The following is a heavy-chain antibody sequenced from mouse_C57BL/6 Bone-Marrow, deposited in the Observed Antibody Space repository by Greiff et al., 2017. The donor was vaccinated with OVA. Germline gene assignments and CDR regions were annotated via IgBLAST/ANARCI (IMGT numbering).Heavy chain of an antibody. CDR3: ASTMVEFAY. V-gene: IGHV1-4*01. CDR1: GYTFTSYT. J-gene: IGHJ3*01. D-gene: IGHD1-1*02. Sequence: VKLMESGAELARPGASVKMSCKASGYTFTSYTMHWVKQRPGQGLEWIGYINPSSGYTKYNQKFKDKATLTADKSSSTAYMQLSSLTSEDSAVYYCASTMVEFAYWGQGTLVTVSA. CDR2: INPSSGYT.